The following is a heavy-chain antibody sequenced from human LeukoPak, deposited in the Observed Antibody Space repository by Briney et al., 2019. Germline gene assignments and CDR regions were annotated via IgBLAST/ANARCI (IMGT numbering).Heavy chain of an antibody. V-gene: IGHV3-30*04. J-gene: IGHJ3*01. CDR2: ISKDGSMK. CDR3: AGESFDF. CDR1: GFSFSNYA. Sequence: PGGSLRLSCAASGFSFSNYAMDWVRQAPGKGLEWVAVISKDGSMKYYSDSVKGRFTVSRDNSIHTLYLEMNSLKTEDTAVYYCAGESFDFWSPGTMVTVSS.